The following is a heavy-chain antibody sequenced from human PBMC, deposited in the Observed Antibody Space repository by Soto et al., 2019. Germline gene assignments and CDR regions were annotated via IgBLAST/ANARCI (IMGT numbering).Heavy chain of an antibody. D-gene: IGHD1-1*01. V-gene: IGHV3-20*04. CDR2: INWNGGST. Sequence: GGSLRLSCATSGFTFDDYGMSWVRQAPGKGLEWVSGINWNGGSTGYADSVKGRFAISRDNAKNSLYLQMNSLRAEDTALYYCARVPTPYYYGMDVWGQGTTVTVSS. J-gene: IGHJ6*02. CDR1: GFTFDDYG. CDR3: ARVPTPYYYGMDV.